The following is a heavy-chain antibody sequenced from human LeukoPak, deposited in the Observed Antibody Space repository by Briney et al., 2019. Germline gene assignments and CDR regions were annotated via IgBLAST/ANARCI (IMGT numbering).Heavy chain of an antibody. D-gene: IGHD3-10*01. Sequence: GGSLRLSCAASGFTFSSYGMHWVRRAPGKGLERVAVISYDGSNKYYADSVKGRFTISRDNSKNTLYLQMNNLRAEDTAVYYCAKVAVEYYYGSGSFDYWGQGTLVTVSS. CDR1: GFTFSSYG. CDR3: AKVAVEYYYGSGSFDY. V-gene: IGHV3-30*18. CDR2: ISYDGSNK. J-gene: IGHJ4*02.